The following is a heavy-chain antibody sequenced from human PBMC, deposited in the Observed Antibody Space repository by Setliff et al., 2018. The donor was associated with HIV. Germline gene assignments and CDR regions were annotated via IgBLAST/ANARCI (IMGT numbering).Heavy chain of an antibody. CDR3: TTDAYCSGPSCYIAFYYYYPLDV. D-gene: IGHD2-2*02. J-gene: IGHJ6*03. CDR2: IWKDGSEN. CDR1: GFSFSHYG. V-gene: IGHV3-33*01. Sequence: GGSLRLSCAASGFSFSHYGMHWVRQAPGKGLEGVAAIWKDGSENYYADAVKGRVIISRDNSKNTLFLQMNSLKTEDTGVYYCTTDAYCSGPSCYIAFYYYYPLDVWGKGTTVTVSS.